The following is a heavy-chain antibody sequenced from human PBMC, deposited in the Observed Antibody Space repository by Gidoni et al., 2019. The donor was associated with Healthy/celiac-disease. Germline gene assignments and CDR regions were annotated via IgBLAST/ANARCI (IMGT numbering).Heavy chain of an antibody. D-gene: IGHD3-22*01. J-gene: IGHJ4*02. CDR3: VKSLARITMIVVVIPDFDY. V-gene: IGHV3-64D*09. Sequence: EVQLVESGGGLVQPGGSLRLSCSASGFTFSSYAMHWVRQAPGKGLEYVSAISSNGGSTYYADSVKGRFTISRDNSKNTLYLQMSSLRAEDTAVYYCVKSLARITMIVVVIPDFDYWGQGTLVTVSS. CDR1: GFTFSSYA. CDR2: ISSNGGST.